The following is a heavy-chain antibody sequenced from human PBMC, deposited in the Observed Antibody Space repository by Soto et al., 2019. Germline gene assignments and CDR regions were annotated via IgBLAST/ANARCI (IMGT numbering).Heavy chain of an antibody. CDR3: ARGAVTGTSLFDY. J-gene: IGHJ4*02. D-gene: IGHD6-19*01. CDR1: GFTLTTYS. V-gene: IGHV3-48*02. Sequence: LRLSCAVSGFTLTTYSTNWVRQAPGKGLEWISFINKNGFTIYYADSVKGRFTISRDYAKNSLYLQMDSLRHEDTAVYYCARGAVTGTSLFDYWGLGTLVTVSS. CDR2: INKNGFTI.